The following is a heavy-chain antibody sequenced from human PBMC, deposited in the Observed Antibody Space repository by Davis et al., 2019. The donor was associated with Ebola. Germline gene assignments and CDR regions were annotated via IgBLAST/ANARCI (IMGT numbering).Heavy chain of an antibody. J-gene: IGHJ6*03. V-gene: IGHV3-11*06. CDR1: GFTFSDYY. CDR2: ISSSSSYT. Sequence: GESLKISCAASGFTFSDYYMSWIRQAPGKGLERVSYISSSSSYTNYADSVKGRFTISRDNAKNSLYLQMNSLRAEDTAVYYCARGPRSSSGPRPLYYYYYYMDVWGKGTTVTVSS. D-gene: IGHD6-6*01. CDR3: ARGPRSSSGPRPLYYYYYYMDV.